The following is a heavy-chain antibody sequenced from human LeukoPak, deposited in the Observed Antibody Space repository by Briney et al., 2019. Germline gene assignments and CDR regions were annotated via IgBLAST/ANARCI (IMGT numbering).Heavy chain of an antibody. CDR3: AKSVAGDFDY. CDR1: GFTFSSYG. CDR2: ISYDGSNK. V-gene: IGHV3-30*18. Sequence: GGSLRLSCAASGFTFSSYGMHWVRQAPGKGLEWVAVISYDGSNKYYADSVKGRFTISRDNSKNTLYLQMNSLRAEDTAVYYCAKSVAGDFDYWGQGTLVTVSS. J-gene: IGHJ4*02. D-gene: IGHD6-19*01.